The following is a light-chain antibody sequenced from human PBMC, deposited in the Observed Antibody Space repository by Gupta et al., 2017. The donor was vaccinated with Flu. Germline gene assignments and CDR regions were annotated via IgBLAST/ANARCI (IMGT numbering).Light chain of an antibody. CDR2: WAS. Sequence: IVMTQSPDSLAVSLGERATINCKSSQSVLYSSNNKNYLAWYQQKPGQPPKLLIYWASTRESGVSDRFSGSGSGTDFTLTISSLQAEDVAVYYCQEYYSSPPMYTFGQGTKLEI. V-gene: IGKV4-1*01. J-gene: IGKJ2*01. CDR3: QEYYSSPPMYT. CDR1: QSVLYSSNNKNY.